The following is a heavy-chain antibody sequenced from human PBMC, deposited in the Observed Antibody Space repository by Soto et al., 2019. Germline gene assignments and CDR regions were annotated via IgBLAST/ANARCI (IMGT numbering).Heavy chain of an antibody. J-gene: IGHJ5*02. CDR2: IYWDDDK. CDR3: AHRPIVVAGTRGFAWFDP. V-gene: IGHV2-5*02. D-gene: IGHD6-19*01. CDR1: GFSLSTSGVG. Sequence: HITLKESGPTLVKPTQTLTLTCTFSGFSLSTSGVGVGWIRQPPGKALEWLAFIYWDDDKRYSPSLKNRLTITQDTSKNQVVPTMTNMDPVDTATYYCAHRPIVVAGTRGFAWFDPWGQGTLVTVSS.